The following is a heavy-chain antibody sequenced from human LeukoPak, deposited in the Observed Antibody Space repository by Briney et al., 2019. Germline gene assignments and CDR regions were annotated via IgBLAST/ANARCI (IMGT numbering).Heavy chain of an antibody. CDR1: GFTVSSTY. CDR2: IYSGGST. J-gene: IGHJ4*02. CDR3: ARGYNGYY. D-gene: IGHD1-1*01. V-gene: IGHV3-66*02. Sequence: AGGSLRLSCAASGFTVSSTYMSWVRQAPGKGLQWVSVIYSGGSTYYTDSVKGRFTISRDNSKNTLYLQMNSLRVEDTAVYYCARGYNGYYWGQGTLVTVSS.